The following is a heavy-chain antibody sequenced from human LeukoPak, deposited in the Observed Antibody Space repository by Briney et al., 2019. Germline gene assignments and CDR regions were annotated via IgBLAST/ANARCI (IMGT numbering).Heavy chain of an antibody. V-gene: IGHV4-30-2*01. J-gene: IGHJ4*02. CDR1: GGSISSGGYY. D-gene: IGHD3-3*01. Sequence: PSQTLSLTCTVSGGSISSGGYYWSWIRQPPGKGLEWIGYIYHSGSTYYNPSLKSRVTISVDTSKNQFSLKLRSVTAADTAVYYCARINDFWSGYYTFDYWGQGTLVTVSS. CDR2: IYHSGST. CDR3: ARINDFWSGYYTFDY.